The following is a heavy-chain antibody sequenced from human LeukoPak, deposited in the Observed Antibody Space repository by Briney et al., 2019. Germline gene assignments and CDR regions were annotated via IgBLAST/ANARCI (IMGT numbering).Heavy chain of an antibody. CDR3: AGERGEEYSSGWYKTNYFYN. D-gene: IGHD6-19*01. CDR2: GDYSGGT. J-gene: IGHJ4*02. V-gene: IGHV4-39*07. CDR1: GGSISSYY. Sequence: SETLSLTCTVSGGSISSYYWAWIRQPPGKGLEWIASGDYSGGTYYNPSLESRVALSADMSKNQISLKLTSVTGADTAVYYCAGERGEEYSSGWYKTNYFYNWGQGVRVTVSS.